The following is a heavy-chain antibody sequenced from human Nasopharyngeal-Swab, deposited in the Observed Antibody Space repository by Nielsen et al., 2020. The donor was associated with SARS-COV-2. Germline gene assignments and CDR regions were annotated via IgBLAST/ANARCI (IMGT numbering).Heavy chain of an antibody. Sequence: PGKGLEWIGYISHSGTTYYNPSLKSRLLISLDRSENQFSLKLNSVTAADTAVYCCARDRGYGFGHTGWFDSWGQGTLVTVSS. CDR3: ARDRGYGFGHTGWFDS. CDR2: ISHSGTT. D-gene: IGHD5-18*01. V-gene: IGHV4-30-2*01. J-gene: IGHJ5*01.